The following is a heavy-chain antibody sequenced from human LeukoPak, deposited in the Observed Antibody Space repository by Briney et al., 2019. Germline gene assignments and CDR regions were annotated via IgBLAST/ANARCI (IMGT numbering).Heavy chain of an antibody. J-gene: IGHJ4*02. Sequence: PSETLSLTCTVSGGSIRSSYYYWGWIRQPPGKGLEWIGSIYDSGSTYYNPSLKSRVTISVDTSKNQFSLKLSSVTAADTAVYYCARILGDFWSGYYLAFDHWGQGTLVTVSS. D-gene: IGHD3-3*01. CDR1: GGSIRSSYYY. V-gene: IGHV4-39*01. CDR2: IYDSGST. CDR3: ARILGDFWSGYYLAFDH.